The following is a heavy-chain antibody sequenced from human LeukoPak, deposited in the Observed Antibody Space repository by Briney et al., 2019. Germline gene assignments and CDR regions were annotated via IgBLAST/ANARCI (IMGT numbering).Heavy chain of an antibody. V-gene: IGHV3-23*01. CDR3: ANEIRPNDY. J-gene: IGHJ4*02. D-gene: IGHD4-17*01. Sequence: GASLRLSCTASAFAFSNHAMSWVRQAPGKGLEWVSSISISGGTTYYADSVKGRFTISRENSKSTLYLQMNNLRADDTAVYYCANEIRPNDYWGQGTLVTVFS. CDR2: ISISGGTT. CDR1: AFAFSNHA.